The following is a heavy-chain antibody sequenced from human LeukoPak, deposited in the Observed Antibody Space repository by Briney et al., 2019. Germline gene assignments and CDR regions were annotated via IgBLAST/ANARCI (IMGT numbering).Heavy chain of an antibody. CDR3: ATPNRFFDY. CDR1: GFTFTTYA. CDR2: ISSSGGTI. J-gene: IGHJ4*02. Sequence: GGCLRLSCAASGFTFTTYAMSWVREAPGKRREWVSSISSSGGTIYADSVKGRFTLSRDKAKNSLYLQMNSLRAEDTAVYYCATPNRFFDYWGQGTLVTVSS. D-gene: IGHD1-14*01. V-gene: IGHV3-48*01.